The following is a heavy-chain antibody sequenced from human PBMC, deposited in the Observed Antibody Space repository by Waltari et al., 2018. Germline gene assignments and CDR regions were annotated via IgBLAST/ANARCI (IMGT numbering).Heavy chain of an antibody. Sequence: QVQLQQWGAGLLKPSETLSLTCAVYGGSFSGYYWSWIRQPPGKGLEWIGEINHSGSTNYNPALKSRVTISVDTSKNQFSLKLSSVTAADTAVYYCARTGVAAALDYWGQGTLVTVSS. CDR1: GGSFSGYY. D-gene: IGHD6-13*01. V-gene: IGHV4-34*01. CDR3: ARTGVAAALDY. CDR2: INHSGST. J-gene: IGHJ4*02.